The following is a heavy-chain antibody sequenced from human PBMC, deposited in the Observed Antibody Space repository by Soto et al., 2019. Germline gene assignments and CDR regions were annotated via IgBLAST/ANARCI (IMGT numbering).Heavy chain of an antibody. CDR1: GGSISSGGYS. CDR3: ARGGLLPDY. V-gene: IGHV4-30-2*01. D-gene: IGHD6-19*01. CDR2: FSHSGST. J-gene: IGHJ4*02. Sequence: QLQLQVSGSGLVKPSQTLSLTCAVSGGSISSGGYSWSWIRQPPGKGLEWIGYFSHSGSTYYNPSLKSRVTISVDRSKNQFYLKLSSVTAADTAVYYCARGGLLPDYWGQGTLVTVSS.